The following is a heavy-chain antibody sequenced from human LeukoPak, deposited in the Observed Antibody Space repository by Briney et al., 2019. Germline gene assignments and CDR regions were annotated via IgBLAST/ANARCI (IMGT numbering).Heavy chain of an antibody. CDR3: ASTFEATPDHFDP. CDR1: GYTFTSYD. J-gene: IGHJ5*02. V-gene: IGHV1-8*03. CDR2: MNPNSGNT. Sequence: GASVKVSCKASGYTFTSYDINWVRQATGQGLEWMGWMNPNSGNTGYAQKFQGRVTITRNTSISTAYMELSSLRSEDTAVYYCASTFEATPDHFDPWGQGTLVTVSS.